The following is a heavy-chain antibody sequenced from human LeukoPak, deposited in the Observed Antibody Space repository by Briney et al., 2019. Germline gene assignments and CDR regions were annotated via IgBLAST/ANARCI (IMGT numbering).Heavy chain of an antibody. J-gene: IGHJ5*02. CDR3: ARGVHVRMYDSNHNCFDP. Sequence: SVKVSCKASGGTFSSYAISWVRQAPGQGLEWMGGIIPIFGTANYAQKFQGRVTITADESTSTAYMELSSLRSEDTAVYYCARGVHVRMYDSNHNCFDPWGQGTLVTVSS. D-gene: IGHD3-22*01. V-gene: IGHV1-69*13. CDR2: IIPIFGTA. CDR1: GGTFSSYA.